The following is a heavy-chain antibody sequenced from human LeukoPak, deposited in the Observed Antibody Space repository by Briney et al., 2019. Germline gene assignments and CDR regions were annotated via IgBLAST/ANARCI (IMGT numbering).Heavy chain of an antibody. J-gene: IGHJ3*02. CDR1: GFIFRSYA. D-gene: IGHD2-21*02. CDR3: ASEQKAYCGGDCYDAFDI. V-gene: IGHV3-30-3*01. Sequence: GGSLRLSCAASGFIFRSYAMHWVRQAPGKGLEWVAVMSYDGSNKYYADSVKGRFTISRDNSKNTLYLQMNSLRAEDTAVYYCASEQKAYCGGDCYDAFDIWGQGTMVTVSS. CDR2: MSYDGSNK.